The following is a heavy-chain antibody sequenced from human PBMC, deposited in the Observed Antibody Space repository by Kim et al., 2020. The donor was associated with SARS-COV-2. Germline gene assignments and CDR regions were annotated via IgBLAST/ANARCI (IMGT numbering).Heavy chain of an antibody. V-gene: IGHV4-34*01. CDR3: AREVRAARPYYMDV. Sequence: SETLSLTCAVYGGSFSGYYWSWIRQPPGKGLEWIGEINHSGSTNYNPSLKSRVTISVDTSKNQFSLKLSSVTAADTAVYYCAREVRAARPYYMDVWGKGTTVTVSS. CDR2: INHSGST. CDR1: GGSFSGYY. D-gene: IGHD6-6*01. J-gene: IGHJ6*03.